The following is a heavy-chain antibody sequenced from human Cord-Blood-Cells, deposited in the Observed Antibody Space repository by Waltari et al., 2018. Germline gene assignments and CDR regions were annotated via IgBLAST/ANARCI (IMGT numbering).Heavy chain of an antibody. CDR1: GFTSSSYW. J-gene: IGHJ5*02. V-gene: IGHV3-7*01. CDR2: IKQDGSEK. CDR3: ARDIFDP. Sequence: EVQLVESGGGLVQPGGSLRLSCAASGFTSSSYWMSWVRQAPGKGLEWVANIKQDGSEKYYVDSVKGRFTISRDNAKNSLYLQMNSLRAEDTAVYYCARDIFDPWGQGTLVTVSS.